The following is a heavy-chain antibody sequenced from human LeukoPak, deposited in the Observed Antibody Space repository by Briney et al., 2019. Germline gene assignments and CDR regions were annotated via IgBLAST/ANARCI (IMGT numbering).Heavy chain of an antibody. J-gene: IGHJ5*02. Sequence: SETLSLTCSFSGGSISSYYWSWIRQPAGKGLEWIGRIYTSRSTNYNPSLKSRVTILVDASKNQFSLKLSSVTAADTALYYCARHDAVFGTNGSFDPWGQGTLVTVSS. CDR2: IYTSRST. D-gene: IGHD1-1*01. CDR3: ARHDAVFGTNGSFDP. V-gene: IGHV4-4*07. CDR1: GGSISSYY.